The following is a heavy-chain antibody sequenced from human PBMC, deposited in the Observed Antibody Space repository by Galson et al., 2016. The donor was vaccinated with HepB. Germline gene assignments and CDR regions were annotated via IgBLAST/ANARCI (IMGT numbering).Heavy chain of an antibody. CDR3: ARDDRVGLEPDGLDV. J-gene: IGHJ6*02. V-gene: IGHV4-31*03. D-gene: IGHD1-1*01. CDR2: IYYGGRP. CDR1: GDSFKNAGHY. Sequence: TLSPTCTISGDSFKNAGHYWTWVRQHPGKGLEWIGYIYYGGRPFYNPSLKGRVSISGDTSRNQFSLSLSSVTAADTAVYYCARDDRVGLEPDGLDVWGQGTTVIVSS.